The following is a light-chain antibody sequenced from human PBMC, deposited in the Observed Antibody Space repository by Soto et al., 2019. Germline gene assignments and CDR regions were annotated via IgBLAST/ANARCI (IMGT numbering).Light chain of an antibody. J-gene: IGKJ1*01. CDR1: QSINTY. CDR3: QQSYSIFRT. CDR2: AAS. V-gene: IGKV1-39*01. Sequence: DIQMTQSPSSLSASVGDRVTITCRASQSINTYLNWYQQKPGKAPKLLIYAASSLQSGVPSRFSGSGSGIDFTLTISSLQPEEFATYYCQQSYSIFRTFGQGTKVDIK.